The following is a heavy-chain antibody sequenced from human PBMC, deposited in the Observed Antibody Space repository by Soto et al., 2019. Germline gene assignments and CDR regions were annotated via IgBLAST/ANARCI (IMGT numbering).Heavy chain of an antibody. CDR2: TYYRSKWYN. V-gene: IGHV6-1*01. CDR3: ARDLSAGFLLYSSSSDPLGWFDP. J-gene: IGHJ5*02. CDR1: GDSVSSNSAA. Sequence: SQTLSLTCAISGDSVSSNSAAWNWIRQSPSRGLEWLGRTYYRSKWYNDYAVSVKSRITINPDTSKNQFSLQLNSVTPEDTAVYYCARDLSAGFLLYSSSSDPLGWFDPWGQGTLVTVSS. D-gene: IGHD6-13*01.